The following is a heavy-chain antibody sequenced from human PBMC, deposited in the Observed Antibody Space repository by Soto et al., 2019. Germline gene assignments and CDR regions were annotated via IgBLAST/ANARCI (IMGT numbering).Heavy chain of an antibody. D-gene: IGHD5-12*01. Sequence: LRLSCTASGFTFSNYAMSWVRQAPGKGLEWVSVISGSGGSIYYADSVKGRFTISRDNSKNTLYLQMNSLRAEDTAAYYCARDPDGYIRTLDYWGQGTLVTVSS. J-gene: IGHJ4*02. CDR1: GFTFSNYA. CDR2: ISGSGGSI. V-gene: IGHV3-23*01. CDR3: ARDPDGYIRTLDY.